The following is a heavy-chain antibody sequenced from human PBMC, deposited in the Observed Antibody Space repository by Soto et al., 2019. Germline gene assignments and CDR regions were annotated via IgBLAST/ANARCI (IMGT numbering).Heavy chain of an antibody. CDR1: GFSLTTSGVG. D-gene: IGHD2-8*02. V-gene: IGHV2-5*02. Sequence: TLVNPTQTLTLTCSFSGFSLTTSGVGVGWVRQSPEKALEWLALIFWDDDKRYSPSLRSRLTIAKDTSKNQVVLTLTNVEPVDTATYYCARILTATGGHFDSWGQGALVTVSS. CDR2: IFWDDDK. J-gene: IGHJ4*02. CDR3: ARILTATGGHFDS.